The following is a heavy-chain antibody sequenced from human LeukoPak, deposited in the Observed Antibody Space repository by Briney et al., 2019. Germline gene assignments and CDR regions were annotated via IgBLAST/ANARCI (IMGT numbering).Heavy chain of an antibody. V-gene: IGHV3-23*01. D-gene: IGHD3-10*01. CDR2: ISDTSGTT. CDR1: GFTFSIYA. Sequence: PGGSLRLSCAASGFTFSIYAMSWVRQAPGKGLEWVSAISDTSGTTYYADSVKGRFTISRDNSKNTLYLQMNSLRAEDTAVYYCATYSYNNAREFQYWGQGTLVTVSS. J-gene: IGHJ1*01. CDR3: ATYSYNNAREFQY.